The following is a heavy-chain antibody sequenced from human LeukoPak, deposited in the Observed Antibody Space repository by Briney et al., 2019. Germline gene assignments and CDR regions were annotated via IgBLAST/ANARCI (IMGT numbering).Heavy chain of an antibody. CDR1: GFTVSSYG. J-gene: IGHJ2*01. V-gene: IGHV3-33*01. D-gene: IGHD2/OR15-2a*01. Sequence: GRSLRLSCAASGFTVSSYGMHWVRQAPGKGLEWVAVIWYDGSNKYYPDSVQGRFTISRDNSKNTLYLQVNSLRAEDTAVYYRARDRSMSGWYIDLWGRGTLVTVSS. CDR3: ARDRSMSGWYIDL. CDR2: IWYDGSNK.